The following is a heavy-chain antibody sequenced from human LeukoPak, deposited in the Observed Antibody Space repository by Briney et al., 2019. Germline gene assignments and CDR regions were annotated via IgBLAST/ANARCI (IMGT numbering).Heavy chain of an antibody. V-gene: IGHV3-21*01. CDR3: ATLERGYAVAVDY. Sequence: GGSLRLSCAASRFTFSSYSMNWVRQAPGKGLEWVSSISSSGSYIYYADSVKGRFTISRDNSKNTLYLQMNSLRAEDTAVYYCATLERGYAVAVDYWGQGTLVTVSS. J-gene: IGHJ4*02. D-gene: IGHD6-19*01. CDR1: RFTFSSYS. CDR2: ISSSGSYI.